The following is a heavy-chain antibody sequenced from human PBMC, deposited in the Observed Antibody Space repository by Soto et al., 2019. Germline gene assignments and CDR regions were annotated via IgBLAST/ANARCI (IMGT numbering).Heavy chain of an antibody. D-gene: IGHD3-3*01. CDR2: INHSGST. V-gene: IGHV4-34*01. CDR1: GGSFSGYY. CDR3: ARTRITIFGVVPPFDY. J-gene: IGHJ4*02. Sequence: SETLSLTCAVYGGSFSGYYWSWIRQPPGKGLEWIGEINHSGSTNYNPSLKSRVTISVDTSKNQFSLKLSSVTAADTAVYYCARTRITIFGVVPPFDYWGQGTLVTVSS.